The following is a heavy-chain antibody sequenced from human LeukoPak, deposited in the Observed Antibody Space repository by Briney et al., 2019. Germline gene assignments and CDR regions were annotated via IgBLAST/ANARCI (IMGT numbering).Heavy chain of an antibody. D-gene: IGHD4-11*01. CDR3: AKAPPRLTTVTTFLH. Sequence: GGSLRLSCAASGFTFSSYSMNWVRQAPGKGLEWVSSISSSSSYIYYADSVKGRFTISRDNAKNSLYLQMNSLRAEDTAVYYCAKAPPRLTTVTTFLHWGQGTLVTVSS. V-gene: IGHV3-21*04. CDR1: GFTFSSYS. CDR2: ISSSSSYI. J-gene: IGHJ4*02.